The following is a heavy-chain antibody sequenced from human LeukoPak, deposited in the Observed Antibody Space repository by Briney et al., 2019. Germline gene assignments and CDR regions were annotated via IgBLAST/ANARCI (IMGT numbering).Heavy chain of an antibody. D-gene: IGHD4-17*01. V-gene: IGHV4-4*02. CDR2: IYHSGGT. J-gene: IGHJ4*02. CDR1: GGSISSSDW. CDR3: ARGLMTTGRSNFDY. Sequence: SGTLSLTCAVSGGSISSSDWWSWVRQPPGKGLEWIGEIYHSGGTNYNPSLKSRVTISVDKSKNQFSLKLSSVTAADTAVYYCARGLMTTGRSNFDYWGQGTLVTVSS.